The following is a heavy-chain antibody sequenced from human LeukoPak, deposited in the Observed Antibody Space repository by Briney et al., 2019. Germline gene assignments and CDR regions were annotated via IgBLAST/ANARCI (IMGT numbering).Heavy chain of an antibody. CDR3: ARGGHDSSGYYPDPAFDI. CDR1: GYTFTSYD. D-gene: IGHD3-22*01. J-gene: IGHJ3*02. V-gene: IGHV1-8*01. Sequence: AASVKVSCKASGYTFTSYDINWVRQAPGQGLEWMGWMNPNSGNTGYAQKFQGRVTMTRNTSISTAYMELSSLRSEDTAVYYCARGGHDSSGYYPDPAFDIWGQGTMVTVSS. CDR2: MNPNSGNT.